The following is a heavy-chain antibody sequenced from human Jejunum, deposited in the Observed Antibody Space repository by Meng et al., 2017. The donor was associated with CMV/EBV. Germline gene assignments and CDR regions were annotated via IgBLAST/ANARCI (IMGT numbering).Heavy chain of an antibody. V-gene: IGHV1-46*01. CDR1: GYNFISHY. J-gene: IGHJ5*02. Sequence: KASGYNFISHYMHWVREAPGQGLEWMGVINPGGGTTSYAQKFQGRVTMTRDASTSTVYMELSSLRSEDTAVYYCAKNEEGADWLGPWGQGALVTVSS. D-gene: IGHD1-1*01. CDR2: INPGGGTT. CDR3: AKNEEGADWLGP.